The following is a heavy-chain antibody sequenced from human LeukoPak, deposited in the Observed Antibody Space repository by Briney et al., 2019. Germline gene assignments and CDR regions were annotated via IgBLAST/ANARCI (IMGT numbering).Heavy chain of an antibody. Sequence: PGGSLRLSCAASGFTFYSYGMHWVRQAPGKGLEWVAVISYDGSNKYYADSVKGRFTISRDNSKNTLYLQMNSLRSEDTAVYYCANHDMTTVTTSVYWGQGTLVTVSS. D-gene: IGHD4-17*01. CDR3: ANHDMTTVTTSVY. V-gene: IGHV3-30*18. CDR2: ISYDGSNK. CDR1: GFTFYSYG. J-gene: IGHJ4*02.